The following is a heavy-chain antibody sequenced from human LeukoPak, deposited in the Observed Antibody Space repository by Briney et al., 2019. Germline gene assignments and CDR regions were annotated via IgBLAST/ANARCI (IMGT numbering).Heavy chain of an antibody. V-gene: IGHV3-48*03. D-gene: IGHD1-26*01. CDR3: AREDGGGGSYL. Sequence: GGSLRLSCAASGFTFSSYEMNWVRQAPGKGLEWVSYISSSGSTIYYADSVKGRFTISRDNAKNSLYLQTNSLRAEDTAVYYCAREDGGGGSYLWGQGTLVTVSS. CDR1: GFTFSSYE. J-gene: IGHJ5*02. CDR2: ISSSGSTI.